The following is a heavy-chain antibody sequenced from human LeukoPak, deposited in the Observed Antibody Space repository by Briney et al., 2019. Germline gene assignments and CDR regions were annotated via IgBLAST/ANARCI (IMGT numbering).Heavy chain of an antibody. Sequence: SETLSLTCTVSGGSISSYYWSWIRQPPGKGLEWIGYIYYSGSTNYNPSLKSRVTISVDTSKNQFSLKLNSVTAADTAVYYCAREDYYDNWFDPWGQGTLVTVSS. D-gene: IGHD3-22*01. CDR1: GGSISSYY. V-gene: IGHV4-59*01. J-gene: IGHJ5*02. CDR3: AREDYYDNWFDP. CDR2: IYYSGST.